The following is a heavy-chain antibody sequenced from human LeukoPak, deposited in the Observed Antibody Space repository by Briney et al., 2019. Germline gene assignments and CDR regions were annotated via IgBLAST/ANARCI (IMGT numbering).Heavy chain of an antibody. J-gene: IGHJ4*02. CDR3: ARTPSTSETAAGSFDY. CDR1: GYIFTSYG. CDR2: ISAYNGST. D-gene: IGHD6-13*01. V-gene: IGHV1-18*01. Sequence: ASVKVSCKTSGYIFTSYGISWVRQAPGQGLEWMGWISAYNGSTNYAQKLQGRVTMTTDTSTSTAYMELRSLRSDDTAVYYCARTPSTSETAAGSFDYWGQGTLVTVSS.